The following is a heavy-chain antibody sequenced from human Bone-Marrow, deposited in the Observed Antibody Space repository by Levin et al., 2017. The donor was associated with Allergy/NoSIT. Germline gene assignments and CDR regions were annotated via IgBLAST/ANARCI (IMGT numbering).Heavy chain of an antibody. CDR3: AKDLGTYYYGSGSYS. V-gene: IGHV3-30*18. J-gene: IGHJ5*02. CDR1: GFTFSSYG. CDR2: ISYDGSNK. Sequence: GESLKISCAASGFTFSSYGMHWVRQAPGKGLEWVAVISYDGSNKYYADSVKGRFTISRDNSKNTLYLQMNSLRAEDTAVYYCAKDLGTYYYGSGSYSWGQGTLVTVSS. D-gene: IGHD3-10*01.